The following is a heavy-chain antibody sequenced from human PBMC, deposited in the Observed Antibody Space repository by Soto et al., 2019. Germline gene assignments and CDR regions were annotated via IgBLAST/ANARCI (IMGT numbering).Heavy chain of an antibody. Sequence: QVQLVESGGGVVQPGRSLRLSCAASGFTFSSYGMHWVRQAPGKGLEWVAVISHDGSNKYYADSVKGRFTISRDNSKNTLYLQMNSLRAEDTAVYYCAKGPAIVVVPAAMNYYYGMDVWGQGTTVTVSS. CDR3: AKGPAIVVVPAAMNYYYGMDV. J-gene: IGHJ6*02. D-gene: IGHD2-2*01. CDR1: GFTFSSYG. V-gene: IGHV3-30*18. CDR2: ISHDGSNK.